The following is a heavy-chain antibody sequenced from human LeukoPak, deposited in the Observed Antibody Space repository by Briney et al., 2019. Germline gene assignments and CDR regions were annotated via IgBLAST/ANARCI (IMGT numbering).Heavy chain of an antibody. CDR3: ARVSGSYGGIDY. Sequence: PGGSLRLSGAASGFTFSSYSMNWVRQAPGKGREGVSSISSSSSYIYYADSVKGRFTISRDNAKHSLYLQMNSLRAEDTAVYYCARVSGSYGGIDYWGQGTLVTVSS. D-gene: IGHD1-26*01. V-gene: IGHV3-21*01. CDR1: GFTFSSYS. CDR2: ISSSSSYI. J-gene: IGHJ4*02.